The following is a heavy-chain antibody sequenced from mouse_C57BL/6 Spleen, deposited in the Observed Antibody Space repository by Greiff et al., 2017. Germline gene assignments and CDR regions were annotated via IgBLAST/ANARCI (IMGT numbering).Heavy chain of an antibody. V-gene: IGHV5-17*01. Sequence: EVQVVESGGGLVKPGGSLKLSCAASGFTFSDYGMHWVRQAPEKGLEWVAYISSGSSTIYYADTVKGRFTISRDNAKNTLFLQMTSLRSEDTAMYYCARLLGRGYFDYWGQGTTRTVSS. J-gene: IGHJ2*01. CDR3: ARLLGRGYFDY. CDR2: ISSGSSTI. CDR1: GFTFSDYG. D-gene: IGHD4-1*01.